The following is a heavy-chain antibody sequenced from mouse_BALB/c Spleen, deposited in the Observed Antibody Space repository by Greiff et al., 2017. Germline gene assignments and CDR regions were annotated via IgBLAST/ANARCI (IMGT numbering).Heavy chain of an antibody. D-gene: IGHD2-4*01. Sequence: VQLKQSGAELVKPGASVKLSCTASGFNIKDYYMHWVKQRPEQGLEWIGWIDPENGNTIYDPKFQGKASITADTSSNTAYLQLSSLTSEDTAVYYCARSYDYDGGYFDYWGQGTTLTVSS. V-gene: IGHV14-1*02. CDR2: IDPENGNT. CDR3: ARSYDYDGGYFDY. J-gene: IGHJ2*01. CDR1: GFNIKDYY.